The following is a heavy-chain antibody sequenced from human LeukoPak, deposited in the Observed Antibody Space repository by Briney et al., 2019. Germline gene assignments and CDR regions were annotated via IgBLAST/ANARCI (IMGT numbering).Heavy chain of an antibody. Sequence: PGGSLRLSCAASGFTVSSNYMSWVRQAPGKGLEWVSVIYSGGSTYYADSVKGRFTISRDNSKNTLYLQMNSLRAEDTAVYYCARDYCSGGSCYYAFDIWGQGTMVTVSS. J-gene: IGHJ3*02. CDR3: ARDYCSGGSCYYAFDI. V-gene: IGHV3-66*01. D-gene: IGHD2-15*01. CDR2: IYSGGST. CDR1: GFTVSSNY.